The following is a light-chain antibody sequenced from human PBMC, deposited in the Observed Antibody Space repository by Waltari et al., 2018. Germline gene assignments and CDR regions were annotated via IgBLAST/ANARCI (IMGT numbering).Light chain of an antibody. V-gene: IGLV3-19*01. CDR2: GKN. Sequence: SSELTQDPAVSVALGQTVRITCQGDSLRTPYASWYQQKSGQAPILVLFGKNKRPSGIPDRFSGYNSESTTSLTITGAQAEDEADYYCSSRDSSASHVLFAGGTKVTVL. J-gene: IGLJ2*01. CDR3: SSRDSSASHVL. CDR1: SLRTPY.